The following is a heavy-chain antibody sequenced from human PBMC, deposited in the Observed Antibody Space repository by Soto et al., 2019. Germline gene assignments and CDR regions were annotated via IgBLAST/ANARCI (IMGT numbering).Heavy chain of an antibody. V-gene: IGHV6-1*01. D-gene: IGHD2-8*01. CDR2: TYYRSKWSA. Sequence: PSQTLSLTCAISGDSVSSNSVSWNWIRQSPSRGLEWLGRTYYRSKWSADYAVSVKSRITINPDTSNNQFSLQLNSVTPEDTAVYYCVRLIGNSWLDXWGQGTLVTVSS. CDR3: VRLIGNSWLDX. J-gene: IGHJ5*01. CDR1: GDSVSSNSVS.